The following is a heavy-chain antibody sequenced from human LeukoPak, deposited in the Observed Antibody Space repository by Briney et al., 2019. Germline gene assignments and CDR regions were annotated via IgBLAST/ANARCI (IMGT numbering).Heavy chain of an antibody. CDR1: GGSITNYY. J-gene: IGHJ5*02. CDR3: ATSRPPGTPFDL. CDR2: INYSGST. Sequence: PSETLSLTCGVSGGSITNYYWSWTRQPPGKGLEWIGYINYSGSTNNNPSLESRVTMSVDASKSQVSLKVTSVTAADTAVYYCATSRPPGTPFDLWGQGILVTVSS. V-gene: IGHV4-59*01.